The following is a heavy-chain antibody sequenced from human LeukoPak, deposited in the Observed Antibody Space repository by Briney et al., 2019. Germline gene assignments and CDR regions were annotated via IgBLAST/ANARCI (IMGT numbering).Heavy chain of an antibody. D-gene: IGHD3-22*01. CDR3: ARTGYDSSGYAPDY. J-gene: IGHJ4*02. Sequence: SETLSLTCTVSGGSISSGGYYWSWIRQHPGKGLEWIGYIYYSGSTYYNPSLKSRVTISVDTSKNQFSLKLSSVTAADTAVYFCARTGYDSSGYAPDYWGQGTLVTVSS. CDR2: IYYSGST. V-gene: IGHV4-31*03. CDR1: GGSISSGGYY.